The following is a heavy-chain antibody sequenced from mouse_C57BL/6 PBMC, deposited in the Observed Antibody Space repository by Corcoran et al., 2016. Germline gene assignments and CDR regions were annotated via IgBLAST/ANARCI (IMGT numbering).Heavy chain of an antibody. V-gene: IGHV9-3*01. J-gene: IGHJ3*01. CDR2: INTYSGVP. Sequence: QIQLVQSGPELKKPGETVKISCKASGYTFTTYGMSWVKQAPGKGLKWMGWINTYSGVPTYADDFKGRFAFSLETSASTAYLQINNLKNEDTATYFCARRADYGAWFAYWDQGTLVTVSA. CDR3: ARRADYGAWFAY. D-gene: IGHD2-4*01. CDR1: GYTFTTYG.